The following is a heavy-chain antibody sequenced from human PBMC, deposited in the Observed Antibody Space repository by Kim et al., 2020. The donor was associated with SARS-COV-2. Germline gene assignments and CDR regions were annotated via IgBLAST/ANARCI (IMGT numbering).Heavy chain of an antibody. D-gene: IGHD3-10*01. Sequence: GGSLRLSCAASGFTFSSYSMNWVRQAPGKGLEWVSSISSSSSYIYYADSVKGRFTISRDNAKNSLYLQMNSLRAEDTAVYYCASRTTMVRGVINGYWYFDLWGRGTLVTVSS. J-gene: IGHJ2*01. CDR1: GFTFSSYS. CDR2: ISSSSSYI. V-gene: IGHV3-21*01. CDR3: ASRTTMVRGVINGYWYFDL.